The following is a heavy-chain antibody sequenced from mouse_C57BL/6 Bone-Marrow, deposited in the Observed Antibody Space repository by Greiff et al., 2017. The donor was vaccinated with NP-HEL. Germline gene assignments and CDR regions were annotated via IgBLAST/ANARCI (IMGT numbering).Heavy chain of an antibody. CDR2: IDPENGDT. D-gene: IGHD1-1*01. J-gene: IGHJ4*01. Sequence: EVQLQQSGAELVRPGASVKLSCTVSGFNIKDDYMHWVKQRPEQGLEWIGWIDPENGDTAYASKFQGKATITADTSFNTAYLQLSSLTSEDTAVYYCTTGGSSPYAMDYWGQGTSVTVSS. CDR3: TTGGSSPYAMDY. CDR1: GFNIKDDY. V-gene: IGHV14-4*01.